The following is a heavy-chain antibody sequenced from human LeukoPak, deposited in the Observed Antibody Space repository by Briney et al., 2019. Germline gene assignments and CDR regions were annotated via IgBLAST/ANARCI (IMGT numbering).Heavy chain of an antibody. Sequence: GGSLRLSCAASGFTFSSYAMSWVRQAPGKGLEWVSAISGSGGNTYYADSVKGRFTISRDNSKNTLYLQMNSLRAEDTAVYYCAKPGGTMTTIPSSEGVFDYWGQGTLVTVSS. D-gene: IGHD2-21*02. CDR2: ISGSGGNT. CDR1: GFTFSSYA. CDR3: AKPGGTMTTIPSSEGVFDY. V-gene: IGHV3-23*01. J-gene: IGHJ4*02.